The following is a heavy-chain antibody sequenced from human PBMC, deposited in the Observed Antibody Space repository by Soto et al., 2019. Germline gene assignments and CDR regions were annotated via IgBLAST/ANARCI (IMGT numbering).Heavy chain of an antibody. CDR2: IWYDGSNK. D-gene: IGHD2-8*01. J-gene: IGHJ6*02. CDR3: AREIGYCTNGARYSFYYYGMDV. CDR1: GFTFSSYG. Sequence: PVGSLRLSCAASGFTFSSYGMHWVRQAPGKGLEWVAVIWYDGSNKYYADSVKGRFTISRDNSKNTLYLQMNSLRAEDTAVYYCAREIGYCTNGARYSFYYYGMDVWGQGTTVTVSS. V-gene: IGHV3-33*01.